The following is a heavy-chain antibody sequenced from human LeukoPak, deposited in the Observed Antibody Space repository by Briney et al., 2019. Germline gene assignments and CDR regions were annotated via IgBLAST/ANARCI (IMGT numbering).Heavy chain of an antibody. D-gene: IGHD5-24*01. CDR3: ARPVHPADPENYYYYYGMDV. V-gene: IGHV3-30-3*01. Sequence: GGSLRLSCAASGFTFSSYAMHWVRQAPGKGLEWVAVISYDGSNKYYADSVKGRFTISRDNSKNTLYLQMNSLRAEDTAVYYCARPVHPADPENYYYYYGMDVWGQGTTVTVSS. CDR2: ISYDGSNK. J-gene: IGHJ6*02. CDR1: GFTFSSYA.